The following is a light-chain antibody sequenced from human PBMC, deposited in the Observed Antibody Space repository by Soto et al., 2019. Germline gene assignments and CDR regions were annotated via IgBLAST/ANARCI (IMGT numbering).Light chain of an antibody. Sequence: EIVLTQSPATLSLSPGERVTLSCRASQSVSSKLAWYQQKPGQAPRLLIYGTSTRVTGIPARFSGSGSGTEFALTISSLQSEDFAVYYCQQYYNWPLTFGGGTKVDIK. J-gene: IGKJ4*01. CDR2: GTS. CDR3: QQYYNWPLT. V-gene: IGKV3-15*01. CDR1: QSVSSK.